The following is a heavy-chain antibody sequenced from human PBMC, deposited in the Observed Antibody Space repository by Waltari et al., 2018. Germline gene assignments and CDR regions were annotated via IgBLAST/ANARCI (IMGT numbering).Heavy chain of an antibody. D-gene: IGHD2-15*01. CDR2: INENGRTI. V-gene: IGHV3-74*01. J-gene: IGHJ4*02. Sequence: EVPVVESGGGLVQPGGSVSPSLPASGFPLLRNGIHWCRQPPGKGLEWVSRINENGRTINYAGSVRGRFTISRDNTKNMLYLQMSSLRAEDTAIYYCARDFGGRNDYWGQGTLVTVSS. CDR3: ARDFGGRNDY. CDR1: GFPLLRNG.